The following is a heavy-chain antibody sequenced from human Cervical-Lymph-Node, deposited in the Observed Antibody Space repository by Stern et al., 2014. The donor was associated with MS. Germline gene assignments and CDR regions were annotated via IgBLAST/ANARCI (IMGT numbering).Heavy chain of an antibody. Sequence: QVQLVQSGAEVKKPGASVKVSCKVSGSTFSDFFMHWVRQAPGKGLEWMVTFDPEHGETFYAHRFEGRVTLTKDSSAATAHMDLTGLGVEDTAVYFCAIGLAKPLDYWGQGTLVAVSS. V-gene: IGHV1-24*01. CDR3: AIGLAKPLDY. CDR1: GSTFSDFF. J-gene: IGHJ4*02. D-gene: IGHD3-3*01. CDR2: FDPEHGET.